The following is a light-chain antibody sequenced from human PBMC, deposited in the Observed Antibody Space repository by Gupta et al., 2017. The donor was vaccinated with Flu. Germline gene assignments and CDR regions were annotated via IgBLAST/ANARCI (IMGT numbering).Light chain of an antibody. Sequence: DIQMTQSPSTLSASVGDRVTITCRASQSISSWLAWYQQKPGKAPKLLIYKTSSLESGVPSRFSGSGSGTEFXLTISSXQPDDFATYYCQQYNNYSPSYSFGXGTKLEIK. J-gene: IGKJ2*03. CDR1: QSISSW. CDR3: QQYNNYSPSYS. V-gene: IGKV1-5*03. CDR2: KTS.